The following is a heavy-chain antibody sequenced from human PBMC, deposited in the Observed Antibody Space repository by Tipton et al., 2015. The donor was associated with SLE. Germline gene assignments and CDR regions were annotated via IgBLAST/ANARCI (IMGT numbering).Heavy chain of an antibody. D-gene: IGHD5-12*01. J-gene: IGHJ4*02. CDR1: GVSLSSGGYY. CDR3: ARVRDYSGYDALDF. CDR2: IYYSGST. Sequence: TLSLTCTVSGVSLSSGGYYWSWIRQHPGKGLEWIGYIYYSGSTYYNPSLKSRVTMSVDTSKNQFSLNLSFMTAADTAVYYCARVRDYSGYDALDFWGQGSLVTVSS. V-gene: IGHV4-31*03.